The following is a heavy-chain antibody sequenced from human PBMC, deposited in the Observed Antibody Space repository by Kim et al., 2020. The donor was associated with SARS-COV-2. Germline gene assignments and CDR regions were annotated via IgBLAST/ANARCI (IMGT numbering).Heavy chain of an antibody. Sequence: SVKVSCKASGFTFTSSAVQWVRQARGQRLEWIGWIVVGSGNTNYAQKFQERVTITRDMSTSTAYMELSSLRSEDTAVYYCARSTPRGSGWYGSYYYYYGMDVWGQGTTVTVSS. CDR3: ARSTPRGSGWYGSYYYYYGMDV. J-gene: IGHJ6*02. D-gene: IGHD6-19*01. CDR2: IVVGSGNT. CDR1: GFTFTSSA. V-gene: IGHV1-58*01.